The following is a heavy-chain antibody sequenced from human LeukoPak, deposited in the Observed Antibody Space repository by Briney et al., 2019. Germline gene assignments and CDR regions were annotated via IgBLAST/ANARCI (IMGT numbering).Heavy chain of an antibody. CDR2: IYHSGST. J-gene: IGHJ4*02. V-gene: IGHV4-30-2*02. D-gene: IGHD6-19*01. Sequence: PSETLSLTCAVSGGSISSGGYSWSWIRQPPGKGLEWIGYIYHSGSTYYNPSLKSRVTISVDRSKNQFSLKLSSVTAADTAVYYCARSASIAVAGSRFDYWGQGTLVTVSS. CDR1: GGSISSGGYS. CDR3: ARSASIAVAGSRFDY.